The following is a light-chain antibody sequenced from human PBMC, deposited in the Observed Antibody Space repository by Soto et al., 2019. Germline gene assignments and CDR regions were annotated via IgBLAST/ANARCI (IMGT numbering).Light chain of an antibody. CDR2: GAS. CDR1: QTVSIN. CDR3: QQYNNWPPIT. V-gene: IGKV3-15*01. Sequence: EIVMTQSPATLSVSPGERATLSCRASQTVSINLAWYQQKPGQAPRLLIYGASTSATGVPARFSGSGSGTEFTLTISRLQSEDFALYYCQQYNNWPPITFGQGTRLDIK. J-gene: IGKJ5*01.